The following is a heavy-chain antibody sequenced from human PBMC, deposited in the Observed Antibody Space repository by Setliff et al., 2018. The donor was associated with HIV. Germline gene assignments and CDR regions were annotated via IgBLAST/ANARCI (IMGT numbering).Heavy chain of an antibody. CDR3: ATDPRRLSY. V-gene: IGHV3-48*04. CDR1: GFSFDAYS. Sequence: GGSLRLSCAAFGFSFDAYSMSWVRQAPGKGLEWVSYISSSSSTIYYADSVKGRFTISRDNAKNSLYLQMNSLRAEDTAVYYCATDPRRLSYWGQGTLVTVSS. D-gene: IGHD2-21*01. J-gene: IGHJ4*02. CDR2: ISSSSSTI.